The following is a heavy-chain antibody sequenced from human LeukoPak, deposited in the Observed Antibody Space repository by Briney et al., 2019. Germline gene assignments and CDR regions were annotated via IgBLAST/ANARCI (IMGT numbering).Heavy chain of an antibody. Sequence: SETLSLTCTVSGGSVSSGFYYWSWIRQPPGKGLEWIAYIYYNGGTNYNPSLKSRVTISVDTSKNQLFLKLRSVTAADTAVYFCARGAFDSSSWYIDYWGQGTLVTVSS. V-gene: IGHV4-61*01. CDR1: GGSVSSGFYY. D-gene: IGHD6-13*01. J-gene: IGHJ4*02. CDR3: ARGAFDSSSWYIDY. CDR2: IYYNGGT.